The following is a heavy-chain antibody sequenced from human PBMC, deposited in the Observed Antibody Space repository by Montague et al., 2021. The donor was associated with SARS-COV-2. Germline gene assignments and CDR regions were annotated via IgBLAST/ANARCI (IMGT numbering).Heavy chain of an antibody. CDR1: GLIFSNAW. V-gene: IGHV3-15*01. CDR3: TTGWLTYGMDV. J-gene: IGHJ6*02. D-gene: IGHD5-12*01. Sequence: SLRLSCAASGLIFSNAWMSWVCQAPGKGLEWVGRIKSKTDGGTTDYAAPVKGRFTISRDDSKKTLYLQMNSLKVEDTAVYSCTTGWLTYGMDVWGQGTTVTVSS. CDR2: IKSKTDGGTT.